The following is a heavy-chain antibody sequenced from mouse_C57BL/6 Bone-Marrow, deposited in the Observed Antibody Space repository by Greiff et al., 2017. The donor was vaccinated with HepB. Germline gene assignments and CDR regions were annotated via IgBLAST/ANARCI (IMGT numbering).Heavy chain of an antibody. V-gene: IGHV1-5*01. CDR2: IYSGNSDT. D-gene: IGHD1-1*01. J-gene: IGHJ4*01. CDR3: ISYYNGSSYLYYYAMDD. Sequence: EVQLQQSGPVLARPGASVKMSCKTSGYTFTSYWMHWVKQRPGQGLEWIGAIYSGNSDTSYNQKFKGKAKLTAVTSASTAYMALRSLPNEDSAVYYCISYYNGSSYLYYYAMDDWGQGTSVTVSS. CDR1: GYTFTSYW.